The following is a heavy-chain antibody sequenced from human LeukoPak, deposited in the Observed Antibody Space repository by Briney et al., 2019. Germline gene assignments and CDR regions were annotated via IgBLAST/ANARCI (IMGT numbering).Heavy chain of an antibody. V-gene: IGHV3-48*04. J-gene: IGHJ4*02. D-gene: IGHD3-16*01. Sequence: PGGSERLSCAASGFTFSSYGMTWIRQAPGKGLEWVSYISSSGSTIYYADSVKGRFTISRDNAKNSLYLQMNSLRPEDTAVYYCAGGVGWHIDDWGQGTQVTVSS. CDR2: ISSSGSTI. CDR3: AGGVGWHIDD. CDR1: GFTFSSYG.